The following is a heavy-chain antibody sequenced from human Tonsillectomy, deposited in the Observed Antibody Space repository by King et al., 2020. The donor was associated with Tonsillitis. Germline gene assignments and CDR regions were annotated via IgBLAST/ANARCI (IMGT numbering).Heavy chain of an antibody. CDR1: GDSISSYY. D-gene: IGHD6-6*01. CDR2: IYYSGTT. V-gene: IGHV4-59*01. J-gene: IGHJ4*02. Sequence: LQLQESGPGLVKPSETLSLTCTVSGDSISSYYWSWIRQPPGKGLEWIGYIYYSGTTNYNPSLKSRVTISVDTSKNQFSLNLSSVTAADTAVYYCARAYSSSSLGRIDYWGQGTLVTVSS. CDR3: ARAYSSSSLGRIDY.